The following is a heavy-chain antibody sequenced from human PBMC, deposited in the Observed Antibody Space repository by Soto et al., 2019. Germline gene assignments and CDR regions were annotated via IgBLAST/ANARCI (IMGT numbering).Heavy chain of an antibody. V-gene: IGHV3-23*01. J-gene: IGHJ4*02. Sequence: GGSLRLSCAASGFTFSSYAMGWVRQAPGKGLEWVSTISDNGGSTYYADSVKGRFTISRDNSKNTLFLQMSSLRAEDTAVYFCAEGGFYDGFDYWGQGTLVTVSS. CDR1: GFTFSSYA. D-gene: IGHD5-12*01. CDR3: AEGGFYDGFDY. CDR2: ISDNGGST.